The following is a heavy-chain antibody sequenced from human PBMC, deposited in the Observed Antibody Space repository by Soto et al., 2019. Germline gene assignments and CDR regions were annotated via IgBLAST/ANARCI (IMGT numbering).Heavy chain of an antibody. CDR3: AKDIWVTDYRLDH. CDR2: IWYDGSNK. Sequence: GRALKRSCVALGFPFSVQDFHWVRQAPGKGLEWVAVIWYDGSNKYYVDSVKGRFTISRDDSKNTLYLQMSSLRVEDTAMYYCAKDIWVTDYRLDHWGQGTPVTGSS. J-gene: IGHJ4*02. V-gene: IGHV3-33*06. D-gene: IGHD2-21*02. CDR1: GFPFSVQD.